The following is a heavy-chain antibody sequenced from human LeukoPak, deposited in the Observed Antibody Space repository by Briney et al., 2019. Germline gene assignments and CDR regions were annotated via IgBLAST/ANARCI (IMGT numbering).Heavy chain of an antibody. J-gene: IGHJ4*02. CDR3: ARWGHYDSSGYCDY. Sequence: QPGRSLRLSCAASGFTFSSYGMHWVRQAPGKGLEWVAVIWYDGSNKYYADSVKGRFTISRDNSKNTLYLQMNSLRAEDTAVYYCARWGHYDSSGYCDYWGQGTLFTVSS. V-gene: IGHV3-33*01. D-gene: IGHD3-22*01. CDR2: IWYDGSNK. CDR1: GFTFSSYG.